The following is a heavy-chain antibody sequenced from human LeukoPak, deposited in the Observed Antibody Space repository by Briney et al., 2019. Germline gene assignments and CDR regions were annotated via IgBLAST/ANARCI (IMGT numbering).Heavy chain of an antibody. CDR3: VRELTVTTREYYFDF. V-gene: IGHV3-23*01. Sequence: GGSLRLSCAASGFTFSSYAMSWVRQAPGKGLEWVSAISGSGGSTYYADSVKGRFTISRDNAKNSLYLQMSSLRAEDTALYFCVRELTVTTREYYFDFWGQGTLVTVSS. J-gene: IGHJ4*02. D-gene: IGHD1-20*01. CDR2: ISGSGGST. CDR1: GFTFSSYA.